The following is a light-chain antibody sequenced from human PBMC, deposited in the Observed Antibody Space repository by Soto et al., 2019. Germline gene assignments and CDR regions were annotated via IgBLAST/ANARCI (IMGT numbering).Light chain of an antibody. CDR3: QHYNTYPWT. CDR2: GAY. J-gene: IGKJ1*01. Sequence: IVMTQSPATLSVSPGERATLFCRASQSVSSNLAWYQQRPGQAPRLLIFGAYTRATGIPARFSGSGSGTEFTLTISSLQPGDFATYYCQHYNTYPWTFGQGTKVDI. CDR1: QSVSSN. V-gene: IGKV3D-15*01.